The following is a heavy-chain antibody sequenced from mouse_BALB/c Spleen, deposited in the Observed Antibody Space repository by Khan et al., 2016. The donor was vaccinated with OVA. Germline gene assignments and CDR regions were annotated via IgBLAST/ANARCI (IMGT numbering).Heavy chain of an antibody. CDR3: AKDRGYYGVDY. Sequence: QMQLEESGPGLVAPSQSLSITCTVSGFSLTSYGVSWVRQPPGKGLEWLGVIWGDGNTNFHSALRSRLSISKDNSKSQVFLQLNSLQTDDTATYYCAKDRGYYGVDYWGQGTSVTVSS. CDR1: GFSLTSYG. J-gene: IGHJ4*01. CDR2: IWGDGNT. V-gene: IGHV2-3*01.